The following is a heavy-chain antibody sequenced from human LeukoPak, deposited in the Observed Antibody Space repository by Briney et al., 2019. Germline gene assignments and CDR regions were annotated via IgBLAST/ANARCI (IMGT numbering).Heavy chain of an antibody. V-gene: IGHV4-61*01. Sequence: PSETLSLTCTVSGSSVSSGSYYWSWIRQPPGKGLEWIGYIYYTGSTNYNPSLKSRVTISVDPSKNQFSLKLSSVTAADTAVYYCAREVITMVRGVIVTSRFDYWGQGTLVTVSS. CDR2: IYYTGST. J-gene: IGHJ4*02. CDR1: GSSVSSGSYY. CDR3: AREVITMVRGVIVTSRFDY. D-gene: IGHD3-10*01.